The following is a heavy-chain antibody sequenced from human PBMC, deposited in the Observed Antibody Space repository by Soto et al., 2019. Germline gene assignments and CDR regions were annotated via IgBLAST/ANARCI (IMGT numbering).Heavy chain of an antibody. D-gene: IGHD6-25*01. J-gene: IGHJ4*02. CDR2: IKPISEGGTT. CDR1: RFNFSAAW. V-gene: IGHV3-15*07. CDR3: TTVPYSGGPT. Sequence: EMQLVQSGGGLVKPGGSLRLSCVASRFNFSAAWLNWVRQIPGKGLEWVGRIKPISEGGTTAYAEAVEGRFTISRDDSKNALHLQMDSLKTEDSAVYYCTTVPYSGGPTWGLGTLVTVSS.